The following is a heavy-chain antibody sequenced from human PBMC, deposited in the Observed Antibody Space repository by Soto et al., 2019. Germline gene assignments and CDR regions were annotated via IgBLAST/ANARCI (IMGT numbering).Heavy chain of an antibody. CDR1: GFIFSSYW. Sequence: EVQLVESGGGLVQPGGSLRLSCAASGFIFSSYWMHWVRQAPGKGLVWVSRINSAGSSTSYADSVKGRFTISRDNAKNTLYLQMNSLRAEDTAVYYCARDHHRVTNFDYWGQGTLVTVSS. CDR3: ARDHHRVTNFDY. V-gene: IGHV3-74*01. J-gene: IGHJ4*02. CDR2: INSAGSST. D-gene: IGHD2-21*02.